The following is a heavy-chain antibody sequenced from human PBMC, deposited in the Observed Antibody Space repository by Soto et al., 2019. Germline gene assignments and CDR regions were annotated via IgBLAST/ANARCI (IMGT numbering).Heavy chain of an antibody. CDR2: ISGYSGHT. D-gene: IGHD5-12*01. CDR1: GYTFFTYD. Sequence: QVQLVQSGPEVKNPGASVKVSCKASGYTFFTYDISWVRQAPGQGLEWMGWISGYSGHTLYAQKFQGRVNMTRDTATTTAYMELRSLRSDDMAVYYWARHRGPTTAENWFDPWGQGTLVTVSS. V-gene: IGHV1-18*03. CDR3: ARHRGPTTAENWFDP. J-gene: IGHJ5*02.